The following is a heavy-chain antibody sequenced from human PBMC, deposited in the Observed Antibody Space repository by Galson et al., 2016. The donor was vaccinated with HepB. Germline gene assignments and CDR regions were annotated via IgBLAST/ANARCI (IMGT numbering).Heavy chain of an antibody. J-gene: IGHJ4*02. D-gene: IGHD2-15*01. Sequence: SLRLSCAASGFTFSAYAFHWVRQAPGKGLEYVSAISRNGENTNYADSVKGRFTISRDNSKNTLFLQMGSLSAEDMAVYYCARVRCSGGICPLGIRGYLDYWGQGTLVTVSS. CDR3: ARVRCSGGICPLGIRGYLDY. CDR1: GFTFSAYA. V-gene: IGHV3-64*02. CDR2: ISRNGENT.